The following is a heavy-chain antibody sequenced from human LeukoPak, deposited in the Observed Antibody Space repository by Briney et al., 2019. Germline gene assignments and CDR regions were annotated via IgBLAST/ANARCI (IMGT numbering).Heavy chain of an antibody. CDR1: GYTFTSYG. J-gene: IGHJ4*02. CDR2: ISAYNGNT. D-gene: IGHD5-12*01. CDR3: ARAGGYSGSDY. V-gene: IGHV1-18*01. Sequence: ASVKVSCKASGYTFTSYGISWVRQAPGQGLEWMGWISAYNGNTNYAQKLQGRVTVTRDTSTSTVYMELSSLRSEDTAVYYCARAGGYSGSDYWGQGTLVTVSS.